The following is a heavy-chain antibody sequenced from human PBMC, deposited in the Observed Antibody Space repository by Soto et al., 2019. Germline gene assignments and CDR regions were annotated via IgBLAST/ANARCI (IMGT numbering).Heavy chain of an antibody. V-gene: IGHV3-7*04. J-gene: IGHJ6*02. CDR2: IKQDGSEK. CDR1: GFTFSSYA. Sequence: GGSLRLSCAASGFTFSSYAMSWVRQAPGKGLEWVANIKQDGSEKYYVDSVKGRFTISRDNAKNSLYLQMNSLRAEDTAVYYCARFYYDSSGYLPSPYYYYYGMDVWGQGTTVTVSS. CDR3: ARFYYDSSGYLPSPYYYYYGMDV. D-gene: IGHD3-22*01.